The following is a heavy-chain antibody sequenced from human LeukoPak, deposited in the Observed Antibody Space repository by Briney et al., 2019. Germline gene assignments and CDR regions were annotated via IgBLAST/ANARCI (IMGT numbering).Heavy chain of an antibody. Sequence: AGSLRLSCAASGFTVSSNYMSWVRQAPGKGLEWVSVIYSGGSTYYADSVKGRFTISRDNSRNTLYLQMNSLRAEDTAVYYCARAPYYYDSSVSHDAFDIWGQGTMVTVSS. CDR3: ARAPYYYDSSVSHDAFDI. V-gene: IGHV3-66*01. D-gene: IGHD3-22*01. CDR1: GFTVSSNY. J-gene: IGHJ3*02. CDR2: IYSGGST.